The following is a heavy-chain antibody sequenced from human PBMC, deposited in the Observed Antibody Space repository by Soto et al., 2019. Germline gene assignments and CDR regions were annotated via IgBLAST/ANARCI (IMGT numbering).Heavy chain of an antibody. Sequence: PSETLSLTCTVSGGSISSDGNYWSWIRQHPGKGLEWIGYIYYSGSTYYNPSLKSRVTISVDTSKNQFSLKLSSVTAADTAVYYCARDSSLPGYSGSYYSVDDAFDIWGQGTMVTVSS. CDR2: IYYSGST. V-gene: IGHV4-31*03. D-gene: IGHD1-26*01. CDR3: ARDSSLPGYSGSYYSVDDAFDI. CDR1: GGSISSDGNY. J-gene: IGHJ3*02.